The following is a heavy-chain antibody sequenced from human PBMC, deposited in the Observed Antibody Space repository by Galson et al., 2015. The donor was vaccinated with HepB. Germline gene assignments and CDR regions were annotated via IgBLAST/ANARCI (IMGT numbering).Heavy chain of an antibody. J-gene: IGHJ4*02. CDR2: ISSSGENT. D-gene: IGHD6-13*01. Sequence: SLRLSCAASGFTFSNNAMAWVRQAPGKGLEWVSTISSSGENTYYPDAMKGRFTISRDNSRNTLSLQMNSLRAEDTAVYYCPKEFWQQVFDYWGQGTLVTVSS. V-gene: IGHV3-23*01. CDR3: PKEFWQQVFDY. CDR1: GFTFSNNA.